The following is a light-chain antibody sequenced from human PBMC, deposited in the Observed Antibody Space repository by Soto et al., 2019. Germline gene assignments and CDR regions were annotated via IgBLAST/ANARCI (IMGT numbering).Light chain of an antibody. CDR2: EVS. CDR3: MQSTQLPPT. CDR1: QSLLHITGETF. Sequence: DVVMTQTPLSPSVAPGQPVSISCKSSQSLLHITGETFLFWYLQKPGQSPQLLIYEVSTRVSGVPDRFSGSGSGTDFTLEISRVETDDVGLYYCMQSTQLPPTFGQGTRLEI. V-gene: IGKV2D-29*02. J-gene: IGKJ5*01.